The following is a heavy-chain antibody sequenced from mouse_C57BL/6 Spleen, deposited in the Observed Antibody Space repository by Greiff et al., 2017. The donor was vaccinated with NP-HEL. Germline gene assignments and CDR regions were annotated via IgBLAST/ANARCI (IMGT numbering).Heavy chain of an antibody. Sequence: VKLMESGPGLVQPSQSLSITCTVSGFSLTSYGVHWVRQSPGKGLEWLGVIWSGGSTDYNAAFISRLSISKDNSKSQVFFKMNSLQADDTAIYYCARKEIYYGNWGFAYWGQGTLVTVSA. D-gene: IGHD2-1*01. J-gene: IGHJ3*01. CDR2: IWSGGST. CDR3: ARKEIYYGNWGFAY. V-gene: IGHV2-2*01. CDR1: GFSLTSYG.